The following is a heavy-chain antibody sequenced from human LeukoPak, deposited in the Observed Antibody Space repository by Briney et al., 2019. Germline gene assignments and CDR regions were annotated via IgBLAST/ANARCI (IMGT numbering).Heavy chain of an antibody. CDR2: INTDGSST. CDR3: AKVSGDFWSGYPYDY. Sequence: GGSLRLSCAASGFTLSSYWMHWVRQAPGKGLVWVSRINTDGSSTSYADSVKGRFTISRDNAKNTLYLQMNSLRAEDTAVYYCAKVSGDFWSGYPYDYWGQGTLVTVSS. D-gene: IGHD3-3*01. V-gene: IGHV3-74*01. J-gene: IGHJ4*02. CDR1: GFTLSSYW.